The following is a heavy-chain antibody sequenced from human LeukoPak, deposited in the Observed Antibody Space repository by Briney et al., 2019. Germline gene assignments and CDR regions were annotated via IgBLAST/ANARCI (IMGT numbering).Heavy chain of an antibody. V-gene: IGHV1-69*05. Sequence: ASVKVSCKASGGTFSSYAISWVRQAPGQGLEWMGGIIPIFGTANYAQKFQGRVTITTDESTSTAYMELSSLRPEDTAVYYCARESTAAGSRYYFDYWGQGTLVTVSS. CDR2: IIPIFGTA. CDR3: ARESTAAGSRYYFDY. CDR1: GGTFSSYA. D-gene: IGHD6-13*01. J-gene: IGHJ4*02.